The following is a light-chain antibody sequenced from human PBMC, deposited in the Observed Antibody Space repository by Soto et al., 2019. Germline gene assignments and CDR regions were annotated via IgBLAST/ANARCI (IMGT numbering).Light chain of an antibody. Sequence: EIGLTQSPGTLSLSPGERATLSCRASQSVSSSYLAWYQQKPGQAPRLLIYGASSRATGIPDRFSGSGSGTDFTLTISRLEPGDFAVYYCQQYGSSPLTFGGGTKVEIK. J-gene: IGKJ4*01. CDR3: QQYGSSPLT. CDR2: GAS. CDR1: QSVSSSY. V-gene: IGKV3-20*01.